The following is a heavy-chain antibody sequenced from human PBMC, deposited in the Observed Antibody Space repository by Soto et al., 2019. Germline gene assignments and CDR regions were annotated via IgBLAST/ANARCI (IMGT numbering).Heavy chain of an antibody. V-gene: IGHV3-30*18. CDR2: ISYDGSNK. J-gene: IGHJ3*02. Sequence: GGSLRLSCAASGFAFSSYGMHWVRQAPGKGLEWVAVISYDGSNKYYADSVKGRFTISRDNSKNTLYLQMNSLRAEDTAVYYCAKDLFPYYYDSSGYYGAFDIWGQGTMVTVSS. CDR1: GFAFSSYG. D-gene: IGHD3-22*01. CDR3: AKDLFPYYYDSSGYYGAFDI.